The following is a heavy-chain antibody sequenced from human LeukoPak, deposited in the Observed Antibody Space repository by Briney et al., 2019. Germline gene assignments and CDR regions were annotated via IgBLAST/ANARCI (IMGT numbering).Heavy chain of an antibody. Sequence: GGSLRLSCAASGFTFSSYGMHWVRQAPGKGLEWVAVIWYDGSNKYYADSVKGRFTISRDNSKNTLYLQMNSLRAEDTAVYYCARVAGGLLGFDYWGQGTLVTVSS. CDR2: IWYDGSNK. J-gene: IGHJ4*02. V-gene: IGHV3-33*01. CDR1: GFTFSSYG. D-gene: IGHD2-15*01. CDR3: ARVAGGLLGFDY.